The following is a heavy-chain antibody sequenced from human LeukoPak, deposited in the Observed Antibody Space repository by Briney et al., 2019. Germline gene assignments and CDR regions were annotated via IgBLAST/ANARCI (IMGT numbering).Heavy chain of an antibody. D-gene: IGHD3-10*01. CDR1: GGSFSGYY. CDR3: AREHGVLWFGELYDY. CDR2: INHSGST. J-gene: IGHJ4*02. Sequence: SETLSLTCAVYGGSFSGYYWSWIRQPPGKGLEWIGEINHSGSTNYNPSLKSRVTISVDTSKNQFSLKLSSVTAADTAVYYCAREHGVLWFGELYDYWGQGTLVTVSS. V-gene: IGHV4-34*01.